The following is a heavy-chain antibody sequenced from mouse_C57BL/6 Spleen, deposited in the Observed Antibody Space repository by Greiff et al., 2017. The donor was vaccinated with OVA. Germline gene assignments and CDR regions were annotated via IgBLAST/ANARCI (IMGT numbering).Heavy chain of an antibody. CDR3: AIYYGYDYAMDY. V-gene: IGHV1-55*01. J-gene: IGHJ4*01. CDR1: GYTFTSYW. CDR2: IYPGSGST. D-gene: IGHD2-2*01. Sequence: QVQLQQPGAELVKPGASVKMSCKASGYTFTSYWITWVKQRPGQGLEWIGDIYPGSGSTNYNEKFKSKATLTVDTSSSTAYMQLSSLTSKDSAVDDCAIYYGYDYAMDYWGQGTSVTVSS.